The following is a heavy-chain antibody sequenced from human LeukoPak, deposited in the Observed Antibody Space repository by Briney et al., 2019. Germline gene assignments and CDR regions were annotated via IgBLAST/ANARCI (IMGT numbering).Heavy chain of an antibody. Sequence: XGSLRLSCAASGFTFSSYAMSWVRQAPGKGLEWVSAISGSGGSTYYADSVKGRFTISRDNSKNTLYLQMNSLRAEDTAVYYCAKDSYDYVWGSYPSFDYWGQGTLVSVSS. D-gene: IGHD3-16*02. CDR1: GFTFSSYA. J-gene: IGHJ4*02. CDR3: AKDSYDYVWGSYPSFDY. CDR2: ISGSGGST. V-gene: IGHV3-23*01.